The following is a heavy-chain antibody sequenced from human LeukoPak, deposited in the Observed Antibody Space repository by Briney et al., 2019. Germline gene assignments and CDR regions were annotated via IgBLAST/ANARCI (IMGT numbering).Heavy chain of an antibody. J-gene: IGHJ4*02. Sequence: GGSLRLSCAASGFTFSTYWMHWVRQAPGKGPVWVSHIKTDGSSTTYADSVKGRFTISRDNAKNTLYLQMNSLRAEDTAVYYCARDRGYTQDYWGQGTLVTVSS. V-gene: IGHV3-74*01. CDR3: ARDRGYTQDY. CDR1: GFTFSTYW. CDR2: IKTDGSST. D-gene: IGHD5-12*01.